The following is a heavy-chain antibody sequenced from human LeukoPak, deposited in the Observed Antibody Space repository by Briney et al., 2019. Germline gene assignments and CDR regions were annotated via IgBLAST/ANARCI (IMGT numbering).Heavy chain of an antibody. V-gene: IGHV4-39*01. CDR1: VGSISSSSYY. CDR3: ARQLGYCSSTSCYADQVDY. CDR2: IYYSGST. J-gene: IGHJ4*02. Sequence: SETLSLTCTVSVGSISSSSYYWGWIRQPPGKGLEWIGSIYYSGSTYYNPSLKSRVTISGDTSKNQSSLKLSSVTAADTAVYYCARQLGYCSSTSCYADQVDYWGQGTLVTVSS. D-gene: IGHD2-2*01.